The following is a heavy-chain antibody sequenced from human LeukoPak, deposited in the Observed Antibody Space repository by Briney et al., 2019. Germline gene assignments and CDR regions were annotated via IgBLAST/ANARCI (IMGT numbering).Heavy chain of an antibody. Sequence: ASVKVSCKASGYTFTGYYMHWVRQAPGQGLEWMGWINPNSGGTNYAQKFQGRVTMTRDTSISTAYMELSRLRSDDTAVYYCARGEWFGESLFDYWGQGTLVTVSS. CDR1: GYTFTGYY. D-gene: IGHD3-10*01. CDR2: INPNSGGT. V-gene: IGHV1-2*02. CDR3: ARGEWFGESLFDY. J-gene: IGHJ4*02.